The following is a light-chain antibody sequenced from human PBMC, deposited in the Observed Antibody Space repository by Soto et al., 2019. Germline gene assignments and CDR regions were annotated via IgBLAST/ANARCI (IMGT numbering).Light chain of an antibody. CDR3: QHYYSYPYT. Sequence: AIRMTQSPSSLSASIEDRVTITCRASHVVSNYLAWYQQKPGKAPKALIYAASFLQSGVPSRFSGNGSGTDFSHTISFLQAEDFANYYCQHYYSYPYTFGQGTTLQMK. J-gene: IGKJ2*01. CDR2: AAS. CDR1: HVVSNY. V-gene: IGKV1-8*01.